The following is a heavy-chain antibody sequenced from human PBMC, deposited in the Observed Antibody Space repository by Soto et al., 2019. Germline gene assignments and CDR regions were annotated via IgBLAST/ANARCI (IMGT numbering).Heavy chain of an antibody. Sequence: SETLSLTCAVYGGSFSGYYWTWIRQPPGTGLEWIGEINHSGSTNYNPSLKSRVTISVDRSKNQFSLKLSSVTAADTAVYYCARIRGYSGYDYYYFDDWGQGTRVTVAS. CDR3: ARIRGYSGYDYYYFDD. J-gene: IGHJ4*02. CDR1: GGSFSGYY. V-gene: IGHV4-34*01. D-gene: IGHD5-12*01. CDR2: INHSGST.